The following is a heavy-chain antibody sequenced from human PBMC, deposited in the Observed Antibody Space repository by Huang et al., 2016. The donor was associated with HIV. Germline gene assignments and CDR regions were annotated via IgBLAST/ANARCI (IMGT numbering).Heavy chain of an antibody. CDR2: ISYDGKTK. CDR3: AKGGSAAAVLDF. J-gene: IGHJ4*02. V-gene: IGHV3-30*18. Sequence: QVQLVESGGGVVQPGRSLRISCAASGFTFSSYGMHGVRQAPGKGLEWVAVISYDGKTKYYADSGKGRFSISRDNSKTTVYLQLNSLRVEDTAVYYCAKGGSAAAVLDFWGQGTLVTVSS. CDR1: GFTFSSYG. D-gene: IGHD6-13*01.